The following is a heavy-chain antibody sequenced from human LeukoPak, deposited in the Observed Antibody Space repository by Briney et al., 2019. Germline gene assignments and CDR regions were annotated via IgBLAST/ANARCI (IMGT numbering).Heavy chain of an antibody. CDR3: ARDSGYCSSTGCYVHYFDY. J-gene: IGHJ4*02. V-gene: IGHV3-21*01. D-gene: IGHD2-2*01. CDR1: GFTFSSHS. CDR2: ISSSSSYI. Sequence: GGSLRLSCAASGFTFSSHSMNWVRQAPGKGLEWVSSISSSSSYIYNADSVKGRFTISRDNAKNSLYLQMNSLRAEDTAVYYCARDSGYCSSTGCYVHYFDYWGQGTLVTVS.